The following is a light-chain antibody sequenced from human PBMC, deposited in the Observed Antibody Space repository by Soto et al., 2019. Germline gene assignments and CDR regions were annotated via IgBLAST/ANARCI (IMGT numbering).Light chain of an antibody. J-gene: IGKJ1*01. CDR2: KAS. Sequence: DIKMTQSPSTVSGYIGDRVTITCRASQTISSWLAWYQQKPGKAPKLLIYKASTLKSGVPSRFSGSGSGTEFTLTISSLQPDDFATYYCQHYNSYSEAFGHAAK. V-gene: IGKV1-5*03. CDR3: QHYNSYSEA. CDR1: QTISSW.